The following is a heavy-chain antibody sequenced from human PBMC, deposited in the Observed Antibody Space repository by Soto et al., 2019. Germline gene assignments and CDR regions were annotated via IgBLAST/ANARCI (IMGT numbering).Heavy chain of an antibody. D-gene: IGHD5-12*01. J-gene: IGHJ4*02. Sequence: QVLLVESGGGVVQPGRSLRLSCAASGFPFNSYGMHWLRQAPGKGLEWVAIISYDGTHKDYTDSVKGRFTISRDNFKNTAYLQMDSLRAEDTAVYYCAKDRRGSSGYDSSRGSGWYGSFEYWGQGTLVTVSS. V-gene: IGHV3-30*18. CDR3: AKDRRGSSGYDSSRGSGWYGSFEY. CDR1: GFPFNSYG. CDR2: ISYDGTHK.